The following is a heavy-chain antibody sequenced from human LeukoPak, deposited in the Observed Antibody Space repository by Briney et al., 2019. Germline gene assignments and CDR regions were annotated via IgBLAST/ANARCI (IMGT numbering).Heavy chain of an antibody. CDR1: GFTFTTYW. V-gene: IGHV3-7*04. J-gene: IGHJ5*02. CDR2: IKQDGTEK. CDR3: AKEGRYKNWFDP. Sequence: GGSLRLSCAASGFTFTTYWMSWVRQAPGKGLEWVANIKQDGTEKYYVDSVKGRFTISRDNAKNSLYLHMNSLRAEDTAVYYCAKEGRYKNWFDPWGQGTLVTVSS. D-gene: IGHD5-12*01.